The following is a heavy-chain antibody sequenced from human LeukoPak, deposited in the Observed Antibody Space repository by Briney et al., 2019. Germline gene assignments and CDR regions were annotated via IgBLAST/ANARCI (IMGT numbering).Heavy chain of an antibody. CDR1: GFTFSGHW. CDR3: VRQGTVGEFDY. V-gene: IGHV3-74*01. J-gene: IGHJ4*02. Sequence: PGGSLRLSCAASGFTFSGHWMHWVCQAPGRGLVWVSRIISDGSMTNYADSVKGRFTISRDNAKNTLYVQMNSLRAEDSAVYYCVRQGTVGEFDYWGQGTLVTVSS. CDR2: IISDGSMT. D-gene: IGHD1-26*01.